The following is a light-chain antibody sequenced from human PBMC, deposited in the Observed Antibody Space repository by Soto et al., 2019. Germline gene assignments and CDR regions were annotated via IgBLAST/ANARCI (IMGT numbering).Light chain of an antibody. J-gene: IGKJ5*01. CDR2: DTS. Sequence: EILMTQSPATVSVSPGEGAPLYCRASQSVSRKLAWYQHKPGQAPRLLIYDTSTRAADIPARFSGSGSGTDFTLTISSLQSEDFAVQYCQQYNHWRSISLGQGTRLEIK. CDR1: QSVSRK. V-gene: IGKV3-15*01. CDR3: QQYNHWRSIS.